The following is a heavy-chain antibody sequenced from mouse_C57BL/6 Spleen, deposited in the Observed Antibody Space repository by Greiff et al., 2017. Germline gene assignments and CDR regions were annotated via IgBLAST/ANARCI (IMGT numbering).Heavy chain of an antibody. CDR1: GFTFSSYA. CDR2: ISDGGSYT. D-gene: IGHD2-4*01. J-gene: IGHJ2*01. V-gene: IGHV5-4*03. Sequence: EVKLVESGGGLVKPGGSLKLSCAASGFTFSSYAMSWVRQTPEKRLEWVATISDGGSYTYYPDTVKGRFTISRDNAKNNLYLQMSHLKSEDTAMYYCARGDYDRAFDYWGQGTTLTVSS. CDR3: ARGDYDRAFDY.